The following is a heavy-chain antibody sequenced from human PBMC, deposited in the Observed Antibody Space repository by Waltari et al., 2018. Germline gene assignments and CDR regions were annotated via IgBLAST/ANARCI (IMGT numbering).Heavy chain of an antibody. J-gene: IGHJ4*02. CDR1: GYSITSGHY. D-gene: IGHD1-26*01. CDR2: IYHSGST. CDR3: ARVLGRVGAGWIDY. V-gene: IGHV4-38-2*02. Sequence: QVQLQESGPGLVKPSETLSLTCTVSGYSITSGHYWGWIRQPPGRGLEWIGSIYHSGSTYYNPSLKSRVIISVDTSKNPFSLKLSSVTAADTAVYYCARVLGRVGAGWIDYWGQGTLVTVSS.